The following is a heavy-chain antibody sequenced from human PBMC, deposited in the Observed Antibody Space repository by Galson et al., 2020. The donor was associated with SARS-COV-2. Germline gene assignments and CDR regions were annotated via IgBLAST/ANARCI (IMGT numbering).Heavy chain of an antibody. D-gene: IGHD2-15*01. V-gene: IGHV3-30*01. CDR3: ARDPNVVVVAAIYPGYMDV. Sequence: GGSLRLSCAASGFTFSSYAMHWVHQAPRKGLEWVAVISYDGSNKYYADSVKGRFTISRDNSKNTLYLQMNSLRAEDTAVYYCARDPNVVVVAAIYPGYMDVWGKGTTVTVSS. CDR1: GFTFSSYA. J-gene: IGHJ6*03. CDR2: ISYDGSNK.